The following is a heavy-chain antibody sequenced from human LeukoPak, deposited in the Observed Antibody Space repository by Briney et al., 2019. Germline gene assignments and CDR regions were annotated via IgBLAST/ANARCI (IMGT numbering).Heavy chain of an antibody. CDR1: GFTFSSYG. D-gene: IGHD2-15*01. CDR2: IWYDGSNK. J-gene: IGHJ1*01. Sequence: GRSLRLSCAASGFTFSSYGMHWVRQAPGKGLEWVAVIWYDGSNKYYADSVKGRFTISRDNSKNTLYLQMNSLRAEDTAVYYCASEEIYCSGGSCYHGEYFQHWGQGTLVTVSS. V-gene: IGHV3-33*01. CDR3: ASEEIYCSGGSCYHGEYFQH.